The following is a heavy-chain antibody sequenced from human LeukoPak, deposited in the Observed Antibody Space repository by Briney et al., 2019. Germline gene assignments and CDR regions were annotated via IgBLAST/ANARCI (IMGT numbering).Heavy chain of an antibody. V-gene: IGHV1-18*01. CDR1: GYTFTSYG. J-gene: IGHJ5*02. CDR2: ISAYNGNT. D-gene: IGHD3-10*01. Sequence: ASVKVSCKASGYTFTSYGISWVRQAPGQGLEWMGWISAYNGNTNYAQKLQGRVTMTTDTSTDTVYMELSSLRSEDTAVYYCARGLGSGSYYGSWGQGTLVTVSS. CDR3: ARGLGSGSYYGS.